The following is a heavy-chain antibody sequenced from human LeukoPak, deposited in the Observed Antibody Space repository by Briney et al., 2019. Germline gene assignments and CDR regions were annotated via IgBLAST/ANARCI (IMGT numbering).Heavy chain of an antibody. J-gene: IGHJ4*02. CDR1: GGSISSYY. CDR3: ARGQMATIGGDYFDY. V-gene: IGHV4-59*01. Sequence: SETLSLTCTVSGGSISSYYWSWIRQPPGRGLAWIGYIYYSGSTNYNPSLKSRVTISVDTSKNQFSLMLSSVTAADTAVYYCARGQMATIGGDYFDYWGQGTLVTVSS. CDR2: IYYSGST. D-gene: IGHD5-24*01.